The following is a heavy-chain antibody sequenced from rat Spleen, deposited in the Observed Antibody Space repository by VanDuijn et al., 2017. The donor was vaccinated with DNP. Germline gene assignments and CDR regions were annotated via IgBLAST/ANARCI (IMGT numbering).Heavy chain of an antibody. D-gene: IGHD1-1*01. J-gene: IGHJ4*01. CDR2: INSAGRI. CDR3: ARLRLEWEVRAMDA. Sequence: EVQLQESGPGLVTPSQSLSLTCSVPGHSITNNYRWNWLRKFPGNKLEWMGYINSAGRINYNPSLKSRISITRDTSKNQFFLQLNSLTTEDTATYYCARLRLEWEVRAMDAWGQGTSVTVSS. CDR1: GHSITNNYR. V-gene: IGHV3-3*01.